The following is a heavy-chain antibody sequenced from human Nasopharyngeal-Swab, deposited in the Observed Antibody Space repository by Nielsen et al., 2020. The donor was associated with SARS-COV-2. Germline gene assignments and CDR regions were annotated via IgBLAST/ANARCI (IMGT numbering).Heavy chain of an antibody. CDR3: ARDQYYYSSPAFDI. CDR1: GGTFSSYA. CDR2: IIPILGIA. D-gene: IGHD3-22*01. J-gene: IGHJ3*02. Sequence: SVKVSCKASGGTFSSYAISWVRQAPGQGLEWMGRIIPILGIANYAQKFQGRVTITADKSTSTAYMELSSLRSEDTAVYYCARDQYYYSSPAFDIWGQGTMVTVYS. V-gene: IGHV1-69*04.